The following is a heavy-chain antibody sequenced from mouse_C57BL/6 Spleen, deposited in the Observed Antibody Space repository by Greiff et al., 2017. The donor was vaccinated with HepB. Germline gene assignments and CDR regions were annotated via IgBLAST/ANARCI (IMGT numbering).Heavy chain of an antibody. CDR1: GYTFTDYE. CDR3: TRSITTVVAYGGYFDV. J-gene: IGHJ1*03. V-gene: IGHV1-15*01. D-gene: IGHD1-1*01. Sequence: QVQLQQSGAELVRPGASVTLSCKASGYTFTDYEMHWVKQTPVHGLEWIGAIDPETGGTAYNQKFKGKAILTADKSSSTAYMELRSLTSEDSAVYYCTRSITTVVAYGGYFDVWGTGTTVTVSS. CDR2: IDPETGGT.